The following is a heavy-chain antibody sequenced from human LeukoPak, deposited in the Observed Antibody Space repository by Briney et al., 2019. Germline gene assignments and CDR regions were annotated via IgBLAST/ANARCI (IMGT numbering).Heavy chain of an antibody. CDR1: GGSISSYY. Sequence: SETLSLTCTVSGGSISSYYWSWIRQPPGKGLEWIGYIYYSGSTNYNPSLKSRVTISVDTSKNQFSLKLSSVTAADTAVYYCARVAKADWFDPWGQGTLVSVSS. CDR3: ARVAKADWFDP. D-gene: IGHD2-15*01. V-gene: IGHV4-59*08. CDR2: IYYSGST. J-gene: IGHJ5*02.